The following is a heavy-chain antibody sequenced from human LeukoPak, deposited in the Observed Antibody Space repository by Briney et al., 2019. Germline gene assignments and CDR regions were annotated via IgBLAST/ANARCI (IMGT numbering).Heavy chain of an antibody. D-gene: IGHD3-10*01. CDR1: GGSLSSGGYY. V-gene: IGHV4-31*03. Sequence: PSETLSLTCTVSGGSLSSGGYYWSWIRQHPGKGLEWIGYIYYSGSTYYNPSLKSRVTISVDTSKNQFSLKLSSVTAADTAVYYCARVRRYYYGSGSYYSFDYWGQGTLVTVSS. CDR3: ARVRRYYYGSGSYYSFDY. J-gene: IGHJ4*02. CDR2: IYYSGST.